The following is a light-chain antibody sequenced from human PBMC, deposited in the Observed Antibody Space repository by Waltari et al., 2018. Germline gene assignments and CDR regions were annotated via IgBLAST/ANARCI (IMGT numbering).Light chain of an antibody. J-gene: IGKJ1*01. CDR1: QSFSSS. Sequence: EIVLTQSPVTLSSSPGERATLSCRASQSFSSSLVWYQQKPGQPPRLLIFGSSGRATGIPDRFSGSGSGTEFTLTISRLEPEDFALYYCQQYDSSPLTFGQVTKVEIK. CDR3: QQYDSSPLT. V-gene: IGKV3-20*01. CDR2: GSS.